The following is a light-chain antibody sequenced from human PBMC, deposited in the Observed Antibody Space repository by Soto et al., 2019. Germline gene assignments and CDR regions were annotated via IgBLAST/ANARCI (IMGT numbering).Light chain of an antibody. CDR1: SSDVGDYNY. J-gene: IGLJ1*01. Sequence: QSALAQPRSVSGSPGQSVTISCTVTSSDVGDYNYVSWYQQHPGQAPKLMTYDVSKRPSGVPDRFSGSKSGNTASLTISGLQAEDQADYYCCSYADNYSYVFGTGTKLTV. V-gene: IGLV2-11*01. CDR3: CSYADNYSYV. CDR2: DVS.